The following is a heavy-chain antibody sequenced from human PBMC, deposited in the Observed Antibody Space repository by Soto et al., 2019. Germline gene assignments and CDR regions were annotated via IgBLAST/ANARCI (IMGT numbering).Heavy chain of an antibody. Sequence: GGSLRLSCAASGFTFSSYGMHWFRQAPGKGLEWVAIIWYDGSKNYYADPVKGRFTISRDNSKNTLYLQMNSLRAEDTAVYYCARDYGITIIVAHAFDNWGQGTMVTVSS. J-gene: IGHJ3*02. V-gene: IGHV3-30*02. CDR3: ARDYGITIIVAHAFDN. CDR2: IWYDGSKN. CDR1: GFTFSSYG. D-gene: IGHD3-22*01.